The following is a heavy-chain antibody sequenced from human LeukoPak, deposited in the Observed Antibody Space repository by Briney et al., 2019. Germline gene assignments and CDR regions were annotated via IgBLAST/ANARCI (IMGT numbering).Heavy chain of an antibody. V-gene: IGHV4-59*01. Sequence: PSETLSLTCTVSGGSIRGYYWSCLRQPPGKGLEWIGYIYYTGSTNYNPSLKSRVTISLDTSKNPFSLKLSSVTAADTAVYYCARARNSISDAFDIWGQGAMVTVSS. CDR1: GGSIRGYY. D-gene: IGHD3-3*02. CDR3: ARARNSISDAFDI. CDR2: IYYTGST. J-gene: IGHJ3*02.